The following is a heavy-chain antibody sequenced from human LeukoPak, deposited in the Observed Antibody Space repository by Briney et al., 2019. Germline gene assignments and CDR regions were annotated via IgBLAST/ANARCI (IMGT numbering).Heavy chain of an antibody. D-gene: IGHD5-12*01. J-gene: IGHJ4*02. CDR3: AKYGNEHGYXGYSDY. V-gene: IGHV3-23*01. CDR2: ISGSGGST. CDR1: GFTFSSYA. Sequence: GGSLRLSCAASGFTFSSYAMSWVRQAPGKGLEWVSAISGSGGSTYYADSVKGRFTISRDNSKNTLYLQMNSLRAEDTAVYYCAKYGNEHGYXGYSDYWGQGTLVTVSS.